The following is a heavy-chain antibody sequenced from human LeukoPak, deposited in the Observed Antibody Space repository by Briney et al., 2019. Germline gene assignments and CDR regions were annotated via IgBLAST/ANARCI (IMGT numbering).Heavy chain of an antibody. CDR1: GGSISSYY. V-gene: IGHV4-59*08. D-gene: IGHD1-26*01. J-gene: IGHJ4*02. CDR2: IYYSGST. Sequence: SETLSLTCTVSGGSISSYYWSWIRQPPGKGLEWMGYIYYSGSTNYNPSLKSRVTISVDTSKNQFSLKLSSVTAADTAVYYCARHSGNYYPDYWGQGTLVTVSS. CDR3: ARHSGNYYPDY.